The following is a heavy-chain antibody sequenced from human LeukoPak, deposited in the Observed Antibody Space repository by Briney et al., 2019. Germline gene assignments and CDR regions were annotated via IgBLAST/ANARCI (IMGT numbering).Heavy chain of an antibody. Sequence: SETLSLTCAVYGGSFSGYYWSWIRQPPGKGLEWIGEINHSGSTNYNPSLKSRVTISVDTSKNQFPLKLSSVTAADTAVYYCARTKSSGSYPDYWGQGTLVTVSS. CDR2: INHSGST. D-gene: IGHD3-22*01. J-gene: IGHJ4*02. V-gene: IGHV4-34*01. CDR1: GGSFSGYY. CDR3: ARTKSSGSYPDY.